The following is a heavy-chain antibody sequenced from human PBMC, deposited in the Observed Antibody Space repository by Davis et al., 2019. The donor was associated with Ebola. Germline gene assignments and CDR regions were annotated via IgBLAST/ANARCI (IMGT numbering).Heavy chain of an antibody. CDR2: IDSSACTT. J-gene: IGHJ4*02. Sequence: PGGSLRLSCAASEFTFSSYEMNWVRQAPGKGLEWVSYIDSSACTTYYADSVKGRFTISRDNAKNSLFLQMNSLRAEDTAVYYCAREAPFCGGDCLDYWGQGTLVTVSS. CDR1: EFTFSSYE. D-gene: IGHD2-21*01. V-gene: IGHV3-48*03. CDR3: AREAPFCGGDCLDY.